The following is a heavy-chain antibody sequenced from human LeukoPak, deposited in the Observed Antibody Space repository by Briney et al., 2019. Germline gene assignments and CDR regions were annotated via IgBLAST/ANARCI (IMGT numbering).Heavy chain of an antibody. Sequence: ASVKVSCKVSGYTLTELSMHWVRQAPGKGLEWMGGFDPEDGETIYAQKFQGRVTMTEDTPTDTAYMELSSLRSEDTAVYYCATDTGGALAGLFDYWAQATLVTVSA. J-gene: IGHJ4*02. V-gene: IGHV1-24*01. CDR2: FDPEDGET. CDR3: ATDTGGALAGLFDY. CDR1: GYTLTELS. D-gene: IGHD6-19*01.